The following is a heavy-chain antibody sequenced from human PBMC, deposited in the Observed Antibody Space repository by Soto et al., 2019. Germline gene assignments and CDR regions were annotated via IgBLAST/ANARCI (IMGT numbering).Heavy chain of an antibody. Sequence: SETLSLTCTVSGGSISSYYWSWIRQPPGKGLEWIGYIYYSGSTNYNPSLKSRVTISVDTSKNQFSLKLSSVTAADTAVYYCARVEDGYNSHGMDIGVQGTTVTVAS. CDR3: ARVEDGYNSHGMDI. CDR1: GGSISSYY. CDR2: IYYSGST. D-gene: IGHD5-12*01. J-gene: IGHJ6*02. V-gene: IGHV4-59*01.